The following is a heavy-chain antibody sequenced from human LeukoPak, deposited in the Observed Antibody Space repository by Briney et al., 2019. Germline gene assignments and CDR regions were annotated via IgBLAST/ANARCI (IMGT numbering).Heavy chain of an antibody. J-gene: IGHJ5*02. Sequence: GGSLRLSCAASRFTLSSFEMNWVRQAPGKGLEWVSYIISSSTSTNYADSVKGRFTISRDNAKNSLSLQMNSLRAEDTAVYYCARETAYSFDPWGQGTLVTVSS. CDR1: RFTLSSFE. D-gene: IGHD3-16*01. V-gene: IGHV3-48*03. CDR3: ARETAYSFDP. CDR2: IISSSTST.